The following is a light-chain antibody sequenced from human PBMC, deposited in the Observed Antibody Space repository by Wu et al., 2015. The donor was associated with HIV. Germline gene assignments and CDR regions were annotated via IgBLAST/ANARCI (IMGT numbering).Light chain of an antibody. Sequence: DIQLTQSPSFLSVSVGDRVTTTCRASQGISSYLAWYQQKPGKAPELLIYAASTLQSGVPSRLRGSGSGTEFTLTISSLQPEDFATYYCQQLNGYPLTFGGGTKVEIK. CDR2: AAS. CDR3: QQLNGYPLT. V-gene: IGKV1-9*01. J-gene: IGKJ4*01. CDR1: QGISSY.